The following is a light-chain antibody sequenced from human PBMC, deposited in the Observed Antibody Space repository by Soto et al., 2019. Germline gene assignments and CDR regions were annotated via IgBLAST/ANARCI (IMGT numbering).Light chain of an antibody. Sequence: DIVMTQSPLSLPVTPGEPASISCRSSQSLLHSDGYNYLDWYLQKPGQSPQLLIYLGFNRASGVPDRFRGSGSGTDFTLKISRVEAEDVGVYYCMQALQTPWTFGQGTKVEIK. V-gene: IGKV2-28*01. J-gene: IGKJ1*01. CDR2: LGF. CDR1: QSLLHSDGYNY. CDR3: MQALQTPWT.